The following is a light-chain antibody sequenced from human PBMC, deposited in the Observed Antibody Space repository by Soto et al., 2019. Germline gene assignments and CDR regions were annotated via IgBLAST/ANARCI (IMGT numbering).Light chain of an antibody. CDR2: KAS. J-gene: IGKJ2*01. V-gene: IGKV1-5*03. CDR1: QTIRDS. CDR3: QQYGNYSTYT. Sequence: DLQMTQSPSTLSASVGDRVTITCRASQTIRDSLAWYQQKPGKAPKLLIYKASSLESGVPSRFSGSGSGTEFTLTISSLHPDDFATYYCQQYGNYSTYTFGQGTKLEMK.